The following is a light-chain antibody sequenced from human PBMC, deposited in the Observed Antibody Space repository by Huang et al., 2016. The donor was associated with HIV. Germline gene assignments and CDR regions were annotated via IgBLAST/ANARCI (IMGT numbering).Light chain of an antibody. CDR2: GAS. Sequence: EIVMTQSPATLSVSPGERATRSCRASQTVNSNVAWYQHKPGQAPRLLICGASTRASGVTARFSGSGSGAKFTLTISSLQSEDFAVYYCQQYNNWLAFGQGTKVEIK. V-gene: IGKV3-15*01. CDR1: QTVNSN. J-gene: IGKJ1*01. CDR3: QQYNNWLA.